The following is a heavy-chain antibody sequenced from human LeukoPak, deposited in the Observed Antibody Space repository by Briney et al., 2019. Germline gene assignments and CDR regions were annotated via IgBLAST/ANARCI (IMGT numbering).Heavy chain of an antibody. D-gene: IGHD2-8*01. Sequence: SETLSLTCTVSGGSISGSSYYWGWIRQPPGKGLEWIGSIYYSGSTYYNPSLKSRVTISVDTSKNQFSLKLSSVTAADTAVYYCARRLTEYCTNGVCYWFDYWGQGTLVTVSS. J-gene: IGHJ4*02. CDR3: ARRLTEYCTNGVCYWFDY. CDR2: IYYSGST. CDR1: GGSISGSSYY. V-gene: IGHV4-39*01.